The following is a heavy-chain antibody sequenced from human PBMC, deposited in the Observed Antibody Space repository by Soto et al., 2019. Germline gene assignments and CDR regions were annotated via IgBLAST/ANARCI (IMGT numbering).Heavy chain of an antibody. CDR2: IYTGGGT. CDR1: GFTVNSNY. J-gene: IGHJ4*02. D-gene: IGHD6-13*01. V-gene: IGHV3-66*01. Sequence: EVQLVESGGGLVQPGGSLRLSCAASGFTVNSNYMSWVRKAPGKGLEWISVIYTGGGTYYADSVKGRFTISRDNSKNTLYLQMNSLRAEDTAVYYCARDAGIAAGGHWGQGTLVTVSS. CDR3: ARDAGIAAGGH.